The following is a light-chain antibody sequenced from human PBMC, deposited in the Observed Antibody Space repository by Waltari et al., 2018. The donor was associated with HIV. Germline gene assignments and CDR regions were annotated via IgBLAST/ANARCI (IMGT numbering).Light chain of an antibody. CDR1: QGIVIW. J-gene: IGKJ2*01. V-gene: IGKV1-12*01. CDR3: QYANSFPYT. CDR2: AAY. Sequence: DIQMTQSPPYVSASVGDRVTITCRASQGIVIWLTWHQQKPGKAPKLLIYAAYSLQSRVPSRFSGSGSGTYFTLTSSSLQPEDFATYYWQYANSFPYTFGQGTKLEIK.